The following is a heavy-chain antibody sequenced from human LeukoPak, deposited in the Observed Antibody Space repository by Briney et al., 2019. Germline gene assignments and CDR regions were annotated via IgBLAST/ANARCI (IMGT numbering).Heavy chain of an antibody. CDR1: GYSFADYY. V-gene: IGHV1-2*02. D-gene: IGHD2-21*02. Sequence: ASVKVSCKASGYSFADYYMHWVRQAPGQGLEWMGWIKPNSGGTRSAQKFQGRVTMTRDTSISTAYMELSSLRYDDTAVYYCARGWGPAYCGGDCHRHFDYWGQGTLVTVSS. CDR2: IKPNSGGT. CDR3: ARGWGPAYCGGDCHRHFDY. J-gene: IGHJ4*02.